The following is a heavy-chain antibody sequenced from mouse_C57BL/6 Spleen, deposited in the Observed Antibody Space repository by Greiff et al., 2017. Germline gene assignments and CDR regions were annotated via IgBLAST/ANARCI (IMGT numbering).Heavy chain of an antibody. D-gene: IGHD3-2*02. V-gene: IGHV1-80*01. Sequence: VKLQESGAELVKPGASVKISCKASGYAFSSYWMNWVKQRPGKGLEWIGQIYPGDGDTNYNGKFKGKATLTADKSSSTAYMQLSSLTSEDSAVYFCARLGRPAQAPFDYWGQGTTLTVSS. CDR3: ARLGRPAQAPFDY. J-gene: IGHJ2*01. CDR2: IYPGDGDT. CDR1: GYAFSSYW.